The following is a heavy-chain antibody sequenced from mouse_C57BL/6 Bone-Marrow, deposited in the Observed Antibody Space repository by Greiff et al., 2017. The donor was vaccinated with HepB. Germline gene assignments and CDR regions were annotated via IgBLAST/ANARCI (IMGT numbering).Heavy chain of an antibody. CDR2: IVPNSGGT. V-gene: IGHV1-72*01. CDR3: ASGDDVGLYAMDY. CDR1: GYTFTSYW. Sequence: QVQLQQPGAELVKPGASVKLSCKASGYTFTSYWMHWVKQRPGRGLEWIGRIVPNSGGTKYNEKFKSKATLTVDKPSSTAYMQLSSLTSEDSAVYYCASGDDVGLYAMDYWGQGTSVTVSS. D-gene: IGHD2-12*01. J-gene: IGHJ4*01.